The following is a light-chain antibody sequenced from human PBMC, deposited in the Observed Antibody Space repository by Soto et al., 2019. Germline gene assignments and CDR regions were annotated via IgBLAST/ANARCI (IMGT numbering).Light chain of an antibody. J-gene: IGKJ2*01. CDR1: QSVSSSS. CDR2: DAF. Sequence: EIVLTQSPGTLSLSPGKRATLSCRASQSVSSSSLAWYQHKPGQAPRLLIYDAFSRATDIPDRFSGSGSGTDFTLTISRLEPEDFAVYYCQHYGSSPPKYTFGQGTKLEI. V-gene: IGKV3-20*01. CDR3: QHYGSSPPKYT.